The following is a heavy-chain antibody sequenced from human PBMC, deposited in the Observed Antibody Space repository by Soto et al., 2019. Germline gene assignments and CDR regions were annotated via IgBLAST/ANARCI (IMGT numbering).Heavy chain of an antibody. Sequence: PGESLKISCKGSGYSFTSYWISWVRQMPGKGLEWMGRIDPSDSYTNYSPSFQGHVTISADKSISTAYLQWSSLKASDTAMYYCATPRYCTNGVCHEGFQHWGQGTLVTVSS. D-gene: IGHD2-8*01. CDR2: IDPSDSYT. CDR1: GYSFTSYW. CDR3: ATPRYCTNGVCHEGFQH. J-gene: IGHJ1*01. V-gene: IGHV5-10-1*01.